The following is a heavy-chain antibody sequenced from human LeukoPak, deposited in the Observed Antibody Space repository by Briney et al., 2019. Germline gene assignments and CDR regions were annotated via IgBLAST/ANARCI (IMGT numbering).Heavy chain of an antibody. Sequence: SETLSLTCTVSGGSLSSGGYYWSWIRQHPGTGLEWIGYIYYSGSTYYNPSLKSRVTISVDTSKNQFSLKLSSVTAADTAVYYCARKERSYYDSSGTFDYWGQGTLVTVSS. D-gene: IGHD3-22*01. CDR1: GGSLSSGGYY. J-gene: IGHJ4*02. V-gene: IGHV4-31*03. CDR3: ARKERSYYDSSGTFDY. CDR2: IYYSGST.